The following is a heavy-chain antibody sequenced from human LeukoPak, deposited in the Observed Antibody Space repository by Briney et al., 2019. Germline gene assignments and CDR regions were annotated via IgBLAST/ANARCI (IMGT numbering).Heavy chain of an antibody. CDR2: IYTSGNT. V-gene: IGHV4-61*02. D-gene: IGHD3-3*01. CDR1: GGSISSGSHY. J-gene: IGHJ3*01. Sequence: SQTLSLTCAVSGGSISSGSHYWSWIRQPAGKGLEWIGRIYTSGNTNYNPSLKSRVTISVDTSKNQFSLKLSSVTAADTAVYYCARQDGYDFWSGHLWGQGTKVTVSS. CDR3: ARQDGYDFWSGHL.